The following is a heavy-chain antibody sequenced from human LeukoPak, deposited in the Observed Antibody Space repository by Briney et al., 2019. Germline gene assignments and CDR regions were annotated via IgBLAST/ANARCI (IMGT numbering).Heavy chain of an antibody. CDR3: AKGRGWEASYYYYYMDV. V-gene: IGHV3-23*01. CDR2: IVGSGGST. D-gene: IGHD1-26*01. J-gene: IGHJ6*03. CDR1: GFTFSSYG. Sequence: GGSLRLSCAASGFTFSSYGMSWVGRPHGRGWSWFPPIVGSGGSTYYADSVKGRFTISRDNSKNTLYLQMNSLRAEDTAVYYCAKGRGWEASYYYYYMDVWGKGTTVTISS.